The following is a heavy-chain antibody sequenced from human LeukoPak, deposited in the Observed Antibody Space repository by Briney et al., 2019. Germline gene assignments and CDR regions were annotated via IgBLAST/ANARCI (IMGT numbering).Heavy chain of an antibody. CDR3: ARGRDYYGSGSPFDY. V-gene: IGHV4-34*01. J-gene: IGHJ4*02. CDR2: INHSGST. Sequence: SETLSHTCAVYGGSFSGYYWSWIRQPPGKGLEWIGEINHSGSTNYHPSLKSRVTISVDTSKNQFSLKLSSVTAADTAVYYCARGRDYYGSGSPFDYWGQGTLVTVSS. D-gene: IGHD3-10*01. CDR1: GGSFSGYY.